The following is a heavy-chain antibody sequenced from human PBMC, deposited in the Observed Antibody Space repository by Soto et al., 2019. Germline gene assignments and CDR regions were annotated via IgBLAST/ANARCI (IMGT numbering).Heavy chain of an antibody. CDR1: GGTFSSYA. Sequence: EASVKVSCKASGGTFSSYAISWVRQAPGQGLEWMGGIIPIFGTANYAQKFQGRVTMTRDTSTSTAYMELRSLRSDDTAVYYCARAGPRDAFDIWGQGTMVTVSS. J-gene: IGHJ3*02. CDR2: IIPIFGTA. CDR3: ARAGPRDAFDI. V-gene: IGHV1-69*05.